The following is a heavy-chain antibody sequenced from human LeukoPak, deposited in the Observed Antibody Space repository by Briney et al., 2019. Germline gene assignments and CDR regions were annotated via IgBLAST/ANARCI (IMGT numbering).Heavy chain of an antibody. CDR3: ARIPGGYYYAMDA. Sequence: GGPLRLSCAASGFTFSSYSMNWVRQAPGKGLEWVSYISSRSSNIYYADSVKGRFTISRDNAKNSLYLQMNSLRDEDTAVYYCARIPGGYYYAMDAWGQGTTVTVSS. D-gene: IGHD3-16*01. V-gene: IGHV3-48*02. J-gene: IGHJ6*02. CDR1: GFTFSSYS. CDR2: ISSRSSNI.